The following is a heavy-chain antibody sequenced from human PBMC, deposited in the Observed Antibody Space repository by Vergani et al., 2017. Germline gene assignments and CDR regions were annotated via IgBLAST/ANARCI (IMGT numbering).Heavy chain of an antibody. CDR2: IQYDGSDI. Sequence: QVQLVESGGGVVQPGGSLRLSCVASGFSVSNSGMHWVRPTPGKGLEWVAFIQYDGSDIFYADFVEGRFTISRDNSKNSLSLQMRSLRFDDTAVYYCANEGSANRIRGWRDHWGQGALVTVSS. V-gene: IGHV3-30*02. CDR3: ANEGSANRIRGWRDH. CDR1: GFSVSNSG. J-gene: IGHJ4*02. D-gene: IGHD3-10*01.